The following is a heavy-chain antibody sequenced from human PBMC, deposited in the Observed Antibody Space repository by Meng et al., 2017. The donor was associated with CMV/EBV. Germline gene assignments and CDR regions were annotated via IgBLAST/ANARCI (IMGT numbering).Heavy chain of an antibody. CDR3: ARAEAGIAVAGTQDY. J-gene: IGHJ4*02. CDR2: ISYDGSNK. Sequence: GESLKISCAASGFTFSSYAMHWVRQAPGKGLEWVAVISYDGSNKYYADSVKGRITISRDNSKNTLYLQMNSLRAEDTAVYYCARAEAGIAVAGTQDYWGQGTLVTVSS. V-gene: IGHV3-30*04. D-gene: IGHD6-19*01. CDR1: GFTFSSYA.